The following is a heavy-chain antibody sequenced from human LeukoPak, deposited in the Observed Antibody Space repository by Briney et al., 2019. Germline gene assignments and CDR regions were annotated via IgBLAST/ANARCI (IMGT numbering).Heavy chain of an antibody. Sequence: PGGSLRLSCAASGFIFSSYWMSWVRQAPGKGLEWVSYISSSSSTIYYADSVKGRFTISRDNAKNSLYLQMNSLRAEDTAVYYCARDPGDIWGQGTMVTVSS. V-gene: IGHV3-48*04. J-gene: IGHJ3*02. CDR2: ISSSSSTI. CDR3: ARDPGDI. CDR1: GFIFSSYW. D-gene: IGHD3-16*01.